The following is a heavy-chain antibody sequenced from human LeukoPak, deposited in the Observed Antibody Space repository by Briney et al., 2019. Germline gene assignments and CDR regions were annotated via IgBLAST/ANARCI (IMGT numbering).Heavy chain of an antibody. D-gene: IGHD2-2*01. CDR2: IWYDGSNK. J-gene: IGHJ4*02. V-gene: IGHV3-33*08. Sequence: GGSLRLSCAASGFTFCDYYMSWIRQAPGKGLEWVAVIWYDGSNKYYADSVKGRFTISRDNSKNTLYLQMNSLRAEDTAVYYCARDHCSSTGCYYPPGYWGQGTLVTVSS. CDR1: GFTFCDYY. CDR3: ARDHCSSTGCYYPPGY.